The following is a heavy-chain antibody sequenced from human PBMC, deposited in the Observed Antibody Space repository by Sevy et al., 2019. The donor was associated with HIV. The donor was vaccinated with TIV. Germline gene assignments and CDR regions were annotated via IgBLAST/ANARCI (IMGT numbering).Heavy chain of an antibody. V-gene: IGHV3-23*01. J-gene: IGHJ4*02. Sequence: GGSLRLSCAASGFTFSSYAMSWVRQAPGKGLEWVSTVSGSGDKTYYADSVKGRFTISRDNSKSTLFLQMNSLRAEDTAVYYCAYIGWPIDYWGQGTLVTVSS. CDR1: GFTFSSYA. D-gene: IGHD6-19*01. CDR3: AYIGWPIDY. CDR2: VSGSGDKT.